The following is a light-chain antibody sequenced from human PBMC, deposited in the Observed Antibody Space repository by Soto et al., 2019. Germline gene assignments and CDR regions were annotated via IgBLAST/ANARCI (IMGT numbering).Light chain of an antibody. J-gene: IGKJ1*01. CDR3: QQYGSSPWT. Sequence: EIVLTQSPGTLSLSPGERATLSCRASQSVSSNYLAWYQQKPGQAPSLLIYGASSRAIGIPDRFSGSGFGADFPRTISRLEPEDFAVYYCQQYGSSPWTFGQGTKVEMK. V-gene: IGKV3-20*01. CDR1: QSVSSNY. CDR2: GAS.